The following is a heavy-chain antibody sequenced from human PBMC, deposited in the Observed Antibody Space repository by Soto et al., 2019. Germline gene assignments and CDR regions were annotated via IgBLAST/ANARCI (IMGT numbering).Heavy chain of an antibody. D-gene: IGHD3-3*01. CDR1: GYTFTSNY. CDR2: INPSGGST. V-gene: IGHV1-46*01. CDR3: ARASRLRFLEWLFDPSYFDY. Sequence: GASVKVSCTASGYTFTSNYIHLVRQAPGQRLEWLGIINPSGGSTSYAQKFQGRVTMTRDTSTSTVYMELSSLRSEDTAVYYCARASRLRFLEWLFDPSYFDYWGQGTLVTVSS. J-gene: IGHJ4*02.